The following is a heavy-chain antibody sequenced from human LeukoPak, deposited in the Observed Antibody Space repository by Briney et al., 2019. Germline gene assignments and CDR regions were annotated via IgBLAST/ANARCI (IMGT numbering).Heavy chain of an antibody. V-gene: IGHV1-18*01. D-gene: IGHD2-15*01. CDR3: AGDREAYCSGGSCYRTLYYFDY. CDR1: GYTFTSYG. CDR2: ISAYNGNT. J-gene: IGHJ4*02. Sequence: RASVKVSCKASGYTFTSYGISWVRQAPGQGLEWMGWISAYNGNTNYAQKLQGRVTMTTDTSTSTAYMELRSLRSDDTAVYYCAGDREAYCSGGSCYRTLYYFDYWGQGTLVTVSS.